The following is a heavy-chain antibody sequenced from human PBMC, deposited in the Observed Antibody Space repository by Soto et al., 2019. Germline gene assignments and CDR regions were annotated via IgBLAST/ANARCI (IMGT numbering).Heavy chain of an antibody. D-gene: IGHD1-26*01. J-gene: IGHJ6*02. CDR3: ASHSGSSPEGRYYYGMDV. V-gene: IGHV1-69*12. Sequence: QVQLVQSGAEVKKPGSSVKVSCKASGGTFSSYAISWVRQAPGQGLEWMGGIIPIFGKEDYAQKFQGRVTITADESTSTDYMELSSLRSEDTAVYYCASHSGSSPEGRYYYGMDVWGQGTTVTVSS. CDR1: GGTFSSYA. CDR2: IIPIFGKE.